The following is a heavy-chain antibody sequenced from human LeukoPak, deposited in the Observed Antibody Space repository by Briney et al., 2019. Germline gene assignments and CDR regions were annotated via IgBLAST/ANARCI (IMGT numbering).Heavy chain of an antibody. J-gene: IGHJ5*02. D-gene: IGHD1-26*01. CDR1: GGSISGYY. CDR2: IYTDGGT. Sequence: SETLSLTCSASGGSISGYYWNWIRQPAGKGPEWIGRIYTDGGTLYNPSLKSRVTMSVDTSKNQFSLKLTSVTAADTAVYYCARRVSEVAPTLRNGENWFDPWGRGTLVTVSS. CDR3: ARRVSEVAPTLRNGENWFDP. V-gene: IGHV4-4*07.